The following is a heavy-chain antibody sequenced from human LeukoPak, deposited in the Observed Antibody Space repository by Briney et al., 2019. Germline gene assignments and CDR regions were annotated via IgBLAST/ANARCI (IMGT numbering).Heavy chain of an antibody. CDR3: SKARGGGRDLFDY. J-gene: IGHJ4*02. Sequence: PGGSLRLSCAASGFSFGDYSMHWVRQAPGKGLEWVSLITWDGGSTYYADSVKGRFTISRDNSKNSLYLQMHSLRAEDSALYYCSKARGGGRDLFDYWGQGTLATVSS. D-gene: IGHD6-25*01. CDR1: GFSFGDYS. CDR2: ITWDGGST. V-gene: IGHV3-43D*03.